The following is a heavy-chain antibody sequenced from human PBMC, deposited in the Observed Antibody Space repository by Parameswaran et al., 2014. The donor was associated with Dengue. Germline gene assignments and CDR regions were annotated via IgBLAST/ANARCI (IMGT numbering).Heavy chain of an antibody. J-gene: IGHJ4*02. Sequence: RWIRQPPGKGLEWIGHMYDSGTTNYNPSLKSRVTISVDTSKNQFSLKLSSVTAADTAVYYCAILSFGEYFFDYWGQGTLVTVSS. CDR2: MYDSGTT. D-gene: IGHD3-16*01. V-gene: IGHV4-59*08. CDR3: AILSFGEYFFDY.